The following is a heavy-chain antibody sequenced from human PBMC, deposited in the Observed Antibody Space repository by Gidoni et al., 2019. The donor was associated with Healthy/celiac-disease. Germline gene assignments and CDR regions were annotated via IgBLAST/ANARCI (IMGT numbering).Heavy chain of an antibody. V-gene: IGHV4-34*01. CDR2: INHSGST. D-gene: IGHD4-17*01. Sequence: QVQLQQWGAGLLKPSETLSLTCAVYGGSFSGYYWSWIRQPPGKGLEWIGEINHSGSTNYNPSLKSRVTISVDTSKNQFSLKLSSVTAADTAVYYCARAGMTTVTTNVPGSNWFDPWGQGTLVTVSS. CDR1: GGSFSGYY. J-gene: IGHJ5*02. CDR3: ARAGMTTVTTNVPGSNWFDP.